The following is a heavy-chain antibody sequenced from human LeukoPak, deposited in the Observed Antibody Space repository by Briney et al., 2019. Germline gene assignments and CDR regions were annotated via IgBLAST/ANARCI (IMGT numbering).Heavy chain of an antibody. CDR1: GFTFSSFA. D-gene: IGHD2/OR15-2a*01. CDR2: ISGSGSST. Sequence: GGSLRLSCAASGFTFSSFAMSWVRQAPGKGLEWVSGISGSGSSTNYADSVKGRFTISRDSSKNTLYLQMNSLRAEDTAVYYCAKDSAKKYDDYWGQGTLVTVSS. CDR3: AKDSAKKYDDY. J-gene: IGHJ4*02. V-gene: IGHV3-23*01.